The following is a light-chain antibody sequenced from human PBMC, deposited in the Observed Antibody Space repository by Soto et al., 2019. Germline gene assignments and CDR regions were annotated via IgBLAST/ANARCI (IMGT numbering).Light chain of an antibody. CDR1: SSDVGGYNF. V-gene: IGLV2-14*03. J-gene: IGLJ1*01. CDR2: EVS. CDR3: AGWDGSLKAFV. Sequence: QSVLTQPASVFGSPGQSITISCTGTSSDVGGYNFVSWYQQHPGKAPKLMIYEVSNRPSGVSNRFSGSKSGTSASLVISGLQSEDEAEYFCAGWDGSLKAFVFGTGTKVTVL.